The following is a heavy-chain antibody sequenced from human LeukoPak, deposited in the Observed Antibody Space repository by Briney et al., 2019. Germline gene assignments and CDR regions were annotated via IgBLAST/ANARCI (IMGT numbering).Heavy chain of an antibody. V-gene: IGHV3-30*18. CDR1: GFTFRSYG. D-gene: IGHD6-13*01. CDR2: ISYDGSNK. CDR3: AKARWSAALYYFDY. Sequence: PGRSLRLSCAASGFTFRSYGMHWVRQAPGQGLEWVAVISYDGSNKYYADSVKGRFTISRDNSKKTLYLQMNSLRAEDTAVYYCAKARWSAALYYFDYWGQGTLVTVSS. J-gene: IGHJ4*02.